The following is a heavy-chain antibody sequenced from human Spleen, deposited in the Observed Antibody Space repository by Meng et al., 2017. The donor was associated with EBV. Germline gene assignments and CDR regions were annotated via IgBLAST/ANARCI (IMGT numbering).Heavy chain of an antibody. CDR2: ISNSGTTI. Sequence: QVQLVEAGGGLVKPGGSLRVSCAASGFIFSDSYMTWIRQTPGKGLEWISYISNSGTTIKYADSVKGRFTISRDNAKNSLYLQLNSLRVDDTAVYYCARGSGRWTFDYWGQGTLVTVSS. CDR1: GFIFSDSY. CDR3: ARGSGRWTFDY. J-gene: IGHJ4*02. V-gene: IGHV3-11*01. D-gene: IGHD1-26*01.